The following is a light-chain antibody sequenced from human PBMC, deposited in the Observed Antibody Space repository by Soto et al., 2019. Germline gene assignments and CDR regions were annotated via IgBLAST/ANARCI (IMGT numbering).Light chain of an antibody. J-gene: IGLJ1*01. CDR1: SSDVGGYNY. Sequence: QSVLTQPASVSGSPGQSITISCTGTSSDVGGYNYVSWYQQHPGKAPKLMIYDVSNRPSGVSNRFSGSKSGNTASLTISGLQAEDGADYYCSSYTSSSTRVFGTGTKLTV. CDR2: DVS. CDR3: SSYTSSSTRV. V-gene: IGLV2-14*01.